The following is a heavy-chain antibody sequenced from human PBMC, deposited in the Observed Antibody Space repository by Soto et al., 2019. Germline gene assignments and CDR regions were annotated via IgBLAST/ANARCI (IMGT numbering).Heavy chain of an antibody. CDR1: GFTFGAYA. D-gene: IGHD5-12*01. V-gene: IGHV3-49*03. CDR2: SRSKGYGGTT. Sequence: PGGSLRLSCTTSGFTFGAYALSWFRQAPGKGLEWVGFSRSKGYGGTTEFAASVRDRFTISRDDSNSIAYLQMNSLKTEDTAVYYCTRGMYTAYETAPLFFDFWGQGTLVTVSS. CDR3: TRGMYTAYETAPLFFDF. J-gene: IGHJ4*02.